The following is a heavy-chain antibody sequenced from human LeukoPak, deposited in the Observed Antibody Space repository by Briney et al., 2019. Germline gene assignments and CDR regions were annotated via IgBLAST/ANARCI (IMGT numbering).Heavy chain of an antibody. CDR2: INPDSGST. V-gene: IGHV1-2*02. J-gene: IGHJ4*02. Sequence: ASVKVSCKASGYTFTGYYMHWVRQAPGQGLEWMGWINPDSGSTNFAQKFQGRVTMTRDTPISTAYMELSRLRSDDTAVYYCGRDFRDSLDYWGQGTLVTVSS. CDR1: GYTFTGYY. CDR3: GRDFRDSLDY.